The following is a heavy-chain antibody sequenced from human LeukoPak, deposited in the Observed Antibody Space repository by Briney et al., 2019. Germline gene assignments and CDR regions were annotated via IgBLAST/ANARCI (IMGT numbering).Heavy chain of an antibody. CDR3: VTYYFDSSGPKKNY. CDR2: INHSGST. CDR1: GGSFSGYY. V-gene: IGHV4-34*01. D-gene: IGHD3-22*01. Sequence: PSETLSLTCAVYGGSFSGYYSSWIRQPPGKGLEWIGEINHSGSTNYNPSLKSRVTISVDTSKKQFSLKLSSVTAADTAVYYCVTYYFDSSGPKKNYWGQGTLVTVSS. J-gene: IGHJ4*02.